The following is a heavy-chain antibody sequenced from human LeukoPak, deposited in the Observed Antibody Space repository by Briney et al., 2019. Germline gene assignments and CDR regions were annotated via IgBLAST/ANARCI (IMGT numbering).Heavy chain of an antibody. CDR1: GGSISSGGYY. CDR2: IYYSGST. CDR3: AREGDSSNWYRGPDY. D-gene: IGHD6-13*01. Sequence: SQALSLTCTVSGGSISSGGYYWSWIRQHPGKGLEWIGYIYYSGSTYYNPSLKSRITISVDTSKNQFSLKLSSVTAADTAVYYCAREGDSSNWYRGPDYWGQGTLVTVSS. V-gene: IGHV4-31*03. J-gene: IGHJ4*02.